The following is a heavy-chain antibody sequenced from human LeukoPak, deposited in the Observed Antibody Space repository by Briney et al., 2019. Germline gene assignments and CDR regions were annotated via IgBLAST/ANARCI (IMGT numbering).Heavy chain of an antibody. CDR3: ARGVDIAGYDSPWFDP. CDR1: GGSISSYY. D-gene: IGHD5-12*01. Sequence: SETLSLTCTVSGGSISSYYWSWIRQPAGKGLEWIGRIYTSGSTNYNPSLKSRVTMSVDTSKNQFSLKLSSVTAADTAVYYCARGVDIAGYDSPWFDPWGQGTLVTVSS. J-gene: IGHJ5*02. V-gene: IGHV4-4*07. CDR2: IYTSGST.